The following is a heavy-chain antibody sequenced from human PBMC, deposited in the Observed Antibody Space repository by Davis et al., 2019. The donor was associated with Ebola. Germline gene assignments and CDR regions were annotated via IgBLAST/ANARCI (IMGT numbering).Heavy chain of an antibody. J-gene: IGHJ4*02. Sequence: GESLKISCAASGFTFSDDFMAWIRQAPGKGLAWVSGISVGGTKTYYADSVKGRFTISRDSSKNTLYLQMNSLRVEDTAVYYCARDRSRAGATSPAGYWGQGTLVTVSS. CDR3: ARDRSRAGATSPAGY. CDR2: ISVGGTKT. D-gene: IGHD1-26*01. V-gene: IGHV3-23*01. CDR1: GFTFSDDF.